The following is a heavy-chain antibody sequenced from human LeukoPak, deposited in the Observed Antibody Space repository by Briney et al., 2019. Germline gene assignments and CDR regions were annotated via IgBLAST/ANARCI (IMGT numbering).Heavy chain of an antibody. Sequence: PGGSLRLSPTASGFNFRDYSINSVREAPRGGLEFISFICFSSVIIYYADSVKGRFTISRDNAKNSVSLQMNSLRAEDTAVYYCARDRGWCDGGICYASFGHWGQGTLVTVSS. CDR2: ICFSSVII. J-gene: IGHJ4*02. D-gene: IGHD2-8*02. V-gene: IGHV3-48*01. CDR3: ARDRGWCDGGICYASFGH. CDR1: GFNFRDYS.